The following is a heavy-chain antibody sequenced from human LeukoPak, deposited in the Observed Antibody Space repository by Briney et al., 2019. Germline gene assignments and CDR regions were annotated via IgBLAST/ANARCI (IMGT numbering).Heavy chain of an antibody. V-gene: IGHV1-2*02. CDR1: GYTFTGYY. D-gene: IGHD4-17*01. Sequence: GASVKVSCKASGYTFTGYYIDWVRQAPGQGLEWMGWINSDSGGTNYAQKFQGRVTMTRDTSTSTAYMELSSLRSDDTAFYYRARDTITVTTPYFDYWGQGTLVTVPS. J-gene: IGHJ4*02. CDR2: INSDSGGT. CDR3: ARDTITVTTPYFDY.